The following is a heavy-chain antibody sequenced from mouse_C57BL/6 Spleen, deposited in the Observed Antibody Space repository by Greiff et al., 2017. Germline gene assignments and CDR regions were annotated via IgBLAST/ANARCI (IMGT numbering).Heavy chain of an antibody. Sequence: QVQLKQPGAELVKPGASVKMSCKASGYTFTSYWITWVKQRPGQGLEWIGDIYPGSGSTNYNEKFKSKATLTVDTSSSTAYMQLSSLTSEDSAVYYCARFPLITTVVATNFDYWGQGTTLTVSS. J-gene: IGHJ2*01. CDR1: GYTFTSYW. CDR2: IYPGSGST. D-gene: IGHD1-1*01. CDR3: ARFPLITTVVATNFDY. V-gene: IGHV1-55*01.